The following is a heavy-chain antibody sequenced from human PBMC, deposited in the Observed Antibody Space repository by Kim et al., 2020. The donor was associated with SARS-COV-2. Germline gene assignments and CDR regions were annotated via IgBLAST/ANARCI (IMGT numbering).Heavy chain of an antibody. V-gene: IGHV3-64*05. CDR1: GFTFSNYA. Sequence: GGSLRLSCSASGFTFSNYAMHWVRQAPGKGLEYVSAISSDGGSTYYADSVKGRFTISRDNSKNMLYVQMSSLRVEDTAIYYCVTRNYYNSGSYYEGAPFDFWGLGTLVTVSS. CDR2: ISSDGGST. D-gene: IGHD3-10*01. J-gene: IGHJ4*02. CDR3: VTRNYYNSGSYYEGAPFDF.